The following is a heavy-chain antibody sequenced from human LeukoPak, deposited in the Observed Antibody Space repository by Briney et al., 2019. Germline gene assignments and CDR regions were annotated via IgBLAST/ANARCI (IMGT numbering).Heavy chain of an antibody. CDR2: INHSGST. D-gene: IGHD4-17*01. CDR1: GGSFSGYY. J-gene: IGHJ5*02. V-gene: IGHV4-34*01. Sequence: SETLSLTCAVYGGSFSGYYWSWLRQPPGKGLEWIGEINHSGSTNYNPSLKSRVTISVDTSKNQFSLKLSSVTAADTAVHYCARASDYANWFDPWGQETLVTVSS. CDR3: ARASDYANWFDP.